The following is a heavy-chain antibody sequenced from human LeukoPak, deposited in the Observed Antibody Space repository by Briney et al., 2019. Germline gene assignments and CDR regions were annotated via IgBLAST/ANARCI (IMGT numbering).Heavy chain of an antibody. D-gene: IGHD5-18*01. V-gene: IGHV4-59*11. J-gene: IGHJ4*02. Sequence: SETLSLTCTVSGGSISGHYWSWIRQPPGKGLEWIGYIYFTGSSNYNPSLKSRVAVSVDTSKNQFSLKLSSVTAADTAVYYCAREGIHPKGGFDYWGQGTLVTVSS. CDR3: AREGIHPKGGFDY. CDR2: IYFTGSS. CDR1: GGSISGHY.